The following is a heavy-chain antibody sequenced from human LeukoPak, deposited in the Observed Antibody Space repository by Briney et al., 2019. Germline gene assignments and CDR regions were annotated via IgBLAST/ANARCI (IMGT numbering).Heavy chain of an antibody. D-gene: IGHD2-15*01. Sequence: GGSLRLSCAASGFTVSSNYMSWVRQAPGKGLEWVSVMYSGGRTYYADSVKGRFTISRDNSKNTLCLQMNSLRAEDTAVYYCASSYQYCSGGSCYVSDYWGQGTLVTVSS. J-gene: IGHJ4*02. CDR3: ASSYQYCSGGSCYVSDY. CDR2: MYSGGRT. CDR1: GFTVSSNY. V-gene: IGHV3-66*01.